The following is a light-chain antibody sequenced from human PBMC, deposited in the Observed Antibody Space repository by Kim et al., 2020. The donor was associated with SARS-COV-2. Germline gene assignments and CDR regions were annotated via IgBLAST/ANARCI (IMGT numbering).Light chain of an antibody. CDR1: QGVSAS. CDR2: DSP. Sequence: LSPGERPPLSCRASQGVSASLASYQQRPVQAPRRLIYDSPNRATGVPARCSGSGSVTDFSLTLCSLEPEDFAVYYCQQSSKWPRTFCQGTKVDIK. CDR3: QQSSKWPRT. J-gene: IGKJ1*01. V-gene: IGKV3-11*01.